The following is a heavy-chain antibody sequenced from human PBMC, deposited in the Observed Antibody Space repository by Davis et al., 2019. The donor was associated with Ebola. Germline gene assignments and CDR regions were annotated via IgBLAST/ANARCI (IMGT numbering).Heavy chain of an antibody. J-gene: IGHJ6*04. CDR1: DFSLTTRGVG. CDR2: IYWNDDK. CDR3: VYSEWELPNYYYYYMDV. D-gene: IGHD1-26*01. Sequence: SGPTLVKPTQTLTLTCTFSDFSLTTRGVGVGWIRQPPGKALEWLGIIYWNDDKRYSPSLKSRLTITKDTSKNQVVLTMTNMDPVDTATYYCVYSEWELPNYYYYYMDVWGKGTTVTVSS. V-gene: IGHV2-5*01.